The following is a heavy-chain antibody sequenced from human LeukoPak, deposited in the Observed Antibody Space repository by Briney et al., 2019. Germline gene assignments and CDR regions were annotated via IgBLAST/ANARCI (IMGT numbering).Heavy chain of an antibody. CDR3: AKDMARLGYSSSWYYHDAFDI. J-gene: IGHJ3*02. Sequence: PGGSLRLSCAASGFTVSSNYMSWVRQAPGKGLEWVSVIYSGGSTYYADSVKGRFTISRDNSKNTLYLQMNSLGAEDTAVYYCAKDMARLGYSSSWYYHDAFDIWGQGTMVTVSS. CDR1: GFTVSSNY. V-gene: IGHV3-53*01. D-gene: IGHD6-13*01. CDR2: IYSGGST.